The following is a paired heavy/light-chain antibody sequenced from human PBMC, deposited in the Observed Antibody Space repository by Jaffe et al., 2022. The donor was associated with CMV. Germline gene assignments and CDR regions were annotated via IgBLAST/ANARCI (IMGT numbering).Heavy chain of an antibody. J-gene: IGHJ4*02. D-gene: IGHD1-1*01. CDR1: GGSISSHY. V-gene: IGHV4-4*07. CDR3: ASTGPKWNHPFDY. CDR2: IYSSGSA. Sequence: QVQLQESGPGLVKPSETLSLTCIVSGGSISSHYWSWIRQPAGKGLEWIGRIYSSGSANYNPSLKSRVTMSVDTSKNQFSLKLSSVTAADTALYYCASTGPKWNHPFDYWGQGLLVTVSS.
Light chain of an antibody. CDR2: GAS. CDR3: QQYNNWPPGLT. Sequence: EVVMTQSPATLSVSPGDRATLSCRASQGVSNNLAWYQQKPGQAPRLLIYGASTRATGIPARFSGSGSGTEFTLTISSLQSEDFAIYYCQQYNNWPPGLTFGGGTKVEIK. V-gene: IGKV3-15*01. CDR1: QGVSNN. J-gene: IGKJ4*01.